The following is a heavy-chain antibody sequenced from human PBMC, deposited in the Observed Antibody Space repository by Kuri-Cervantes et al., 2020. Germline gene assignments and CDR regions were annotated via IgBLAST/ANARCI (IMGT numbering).Heavy chain of an antibody. CDR1: GFSLSNARMG. J-gene: IGHJ3*02. CDR3: ARALSVEMATIFRDTDASDI. D-gene: IGHD5-24*01. Sequence: SGPTLVKPTETLTLTCTVSGFSLSNARMGVSWIRQPPGKALEWLAHIFSNDEKSYSTSLKGRLTISKDTSKSQVVLTMTNMDPVDTATYYCARALSVEMATIFRDTDASDIWGQGTMVTVSS. CDR2: IFSNDEK. V-gene: IGHV2-26*01.